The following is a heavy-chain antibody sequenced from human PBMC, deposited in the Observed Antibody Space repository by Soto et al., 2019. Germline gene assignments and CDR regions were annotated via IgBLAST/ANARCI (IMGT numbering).Heavy chain of an antibody. CDR1: GFTFSSYG. CDR3: VKERYAQLWLEDYGMDV. J-gene: IGHJ6*02. V-gene: IGHV3-30*18. CDR2: ISHDGTDK. Sequence: QVQLVESGGGVVQPGRSLRLSCAASGFTFSSYGIHLVRQAPGNGLELVALISHDGTDKYYADSVKGRFTISRDNFKNTLYLQMSSLRPEDTAVYYCVKERYAQLWLEDYGMDVWGQGTTVTV. D-gene: IGHD5-18*01.